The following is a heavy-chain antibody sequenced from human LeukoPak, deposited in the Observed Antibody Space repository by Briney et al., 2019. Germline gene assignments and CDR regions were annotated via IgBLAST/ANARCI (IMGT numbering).Heavy chain of an antibody. CDR1: GFTFSSCA. V-gene: IGHV3-23*01. CDR3: GRAGPVTKDHFMDV. CDR2: IGGSGGST. J-gene: IGHJ6*03. D-gene: IGHD2-2*01. Sequence: GGSLRLSCAASGFTFSSCAMSWVRQAPGKGLEWVSAIGGSGGSTYYADSVKGRFTISRDNAKNSLFLQMNSLSAEDTAVYYCGRAGPVTKDHFMDVWGKGTTVTVSS.